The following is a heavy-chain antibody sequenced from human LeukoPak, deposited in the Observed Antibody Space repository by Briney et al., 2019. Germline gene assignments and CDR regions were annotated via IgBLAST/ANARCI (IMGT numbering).Heavy chain of an antibody. CDR3: ARNGVGLYSYFDY. CDR2: INHSGST. CDR1: GDPINSLDL. J-gene: IGHJ4*02. Sequence: SETLSLTCPVSGDPINSLDLWSWVRQPPGKGLEWIGEINHSGSTNYDPSLKSRVTISVDKSKNQFSLKLSSVTAADTAVYYCARNGVGLYSYFDYWGQGTLVTVSS. V-gene: IGHV4-4*02. D-gene: IGHD2-2*02.